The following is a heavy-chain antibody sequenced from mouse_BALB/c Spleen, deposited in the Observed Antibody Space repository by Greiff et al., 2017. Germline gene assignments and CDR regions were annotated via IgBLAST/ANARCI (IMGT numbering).Heavy chain of an antibody. Sequence: VQLQQSGAELVKPGASVKLSCTASGFNIKDTYMHWVKQRPEQGLEWIGRIDPANGNTKYDPKFQGKATITADTSSNTAYLQLSSLTSEDTAVYYCARNYRYGDYYARDYWGQGTSVTVSS. D-gene: IGHD2-14*01. CDR1: GFNIKDTY. CDR3: ARNYRYGDYYARDY. V-gene: IGHV14-3*02. J-gene: IGHJ4*01. CDR2: IDPANGNT.